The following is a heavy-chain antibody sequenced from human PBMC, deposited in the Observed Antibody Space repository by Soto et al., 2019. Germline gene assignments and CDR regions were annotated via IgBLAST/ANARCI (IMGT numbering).Heavy chain of an antibody. V-gene: IGHV3-23*01. CDR2: ISGSGGST. CDR1: GFTFSSYA. CDR3: AKDRKRAAAGTVVVSNWFDP. D-gene: IGHD6-13*01. Sequence: HPGGSLRLSCAASGFTFSSYAMSWVRQAPGKGLEWVSAISGSGGSTYYADSVKGRFTISRDNSKNTLYLQVNSLRAEDTAVYYCAKDRKRAAAGTVVVSNWFDPWGQGTLVTVSS. J-gene: IGHJ5*02.